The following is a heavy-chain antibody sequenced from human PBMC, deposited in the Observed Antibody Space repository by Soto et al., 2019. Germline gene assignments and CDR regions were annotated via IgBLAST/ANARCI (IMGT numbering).Heavy chain of an antibody. CDR1: GGTFSNYP. Sequence: VQLVQSGAEVKKPGSSVKVSCKASGGTFSNYPFIWVRQAPGQGLDWMGGIIPIFGTTDYGQRFQGRVTITADESTNTAYMELSSLRSDDTAVYYCARGLYCGAGCYSHFDYWGQGTLVTVSS. D-gene: IGHD2-21*02. V-gene: IGHV1-69*01. CDR3: ARGLYCGAGCYSHFDY. J-gene: IGHJ4*02. CDR2: IIPIFGTT.